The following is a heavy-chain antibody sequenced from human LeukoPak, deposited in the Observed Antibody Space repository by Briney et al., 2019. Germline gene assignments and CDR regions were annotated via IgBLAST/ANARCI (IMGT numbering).Heavy chain of an antibody. CDR2: IRYDGSNK. J-gene: IGHJ4*02. CDR1: GFTFSGYG. D-gene: IGHD6-13*01. Sequence: SGGSLRLSCAASGFTFSGYGMHWVRQAPGKGLEWVAFIRYDGSNKYYADSVKGRFTISRDNSKNTLYLQMNSLRAEDTAVYYCAKGSNHRAAGNRFDYWGQGTLVTVSS. V-gene: IGHV3-30*02. CDR3: AKGSNHRAAGNRFDY.